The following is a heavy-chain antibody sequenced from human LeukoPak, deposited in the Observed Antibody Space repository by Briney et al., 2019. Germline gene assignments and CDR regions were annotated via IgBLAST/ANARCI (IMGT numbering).Heavy chain of an antibody. CDR2: ISSSSSYI. CDR3: ARGADYDFWSGYSVGYYGMDV. J-gene: IGHJ6*02. CDR1: GFIFSSYA. Sequence: GGSLRLSCAASGFIFSSYAMNWVRQAPGKGLEWVSSISSSSSYIYYADSVKGRFTISRDNAKNSLYLQMNSLRAEDTAVYYCARGADYDFWSGYSVGYYGMDVWGQGTTVTVSS. D-gene: IGHD3-3*01. V-gene: IGHV3-21*01.